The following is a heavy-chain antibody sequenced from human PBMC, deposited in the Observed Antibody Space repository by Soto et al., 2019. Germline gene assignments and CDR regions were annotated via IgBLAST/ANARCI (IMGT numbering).Heavy chain of an antibody. CDR2: VSANNGNT. J-gene: IGHJ4*01. V-gene: IGHV1-18*01. Sequence: QVQLVQSGAEVKKPGASMKVSCKASGFTFTSYGISWVRQAPGQGLAWMGWVSANNGNTHYAQKLQGRVTMPTDTLTTTPYMELRSLRSDDTAVNYCSRGASSWQPHEDYWGQGTLVTVSS. CDR3: SRGASSWQPHEDY. D-gene: IGHD6-13*01. CDR1: GFTFTSYG.